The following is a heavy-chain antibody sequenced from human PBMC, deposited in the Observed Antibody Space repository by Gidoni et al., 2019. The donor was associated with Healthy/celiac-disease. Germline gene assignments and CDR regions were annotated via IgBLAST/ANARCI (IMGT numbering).Heavy chain of an antibody. D-gene: IGHD6-19*01. CDR3: ARGGYSSGSSFDY. V-gene: IGHV3-21*01. CDR1: GFTFSSYS. Sequence: EVQLVESGGGLVKPGGPLRLSCAASGFTFSSYSMNWVRQAPGKGLEWVSSISSSSSYIYYADSVKGRFTISRDKAKNSLYLQMNSLRAEDTAVYYCARGGYSSGSSFDYWGQGTLVTVSS. CDR2: ISSSSSYI. J-gene: IGHJ4*02.